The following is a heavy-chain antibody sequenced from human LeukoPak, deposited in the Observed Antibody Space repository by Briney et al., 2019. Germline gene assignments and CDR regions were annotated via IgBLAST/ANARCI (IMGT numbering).Heavy chain of an antibody. CDR3: AREEYDILTGYYGAFDI. CDR1: GDSVSSNSAA. Sequence: SQTLSLTCAISGDSVSSNSAAWNWIRQSPSRGLEWLGRTYYRSKWYNDYAVSVKSRITINPDTSKNQFSLQLNSVTPEDTAEYYCAREEYDILTGYYGAFDIWGQGTMVTVSS. CDR2: TYYRSKWYN. D-gene: IGHD3-9*01. J-gene: IGHJ3*02. V-gene: IGHV6-1*01.